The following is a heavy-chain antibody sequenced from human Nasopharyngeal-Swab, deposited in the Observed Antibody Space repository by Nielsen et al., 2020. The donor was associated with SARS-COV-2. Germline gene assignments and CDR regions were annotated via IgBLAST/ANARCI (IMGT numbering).Heavy chain of an antibody. Sequence: GGSLRLSCAASGFTFDDYAIYWVRQAPGKGLEWVSGISWNSGSIGYADSVQGRFTISRDNARNSLYLQMNSLRAEDTAVYYCARAPPPYGGHDYWGQGTLVTVSS. CDR3: ARAPPPYGGHDY. CDR2: ISWNSGSI. D-gene: IGHD4-23*01. V-gene: IGHV3-9*01. CDR1: GFTFDDYA. J-gene: IGHJ4*02.